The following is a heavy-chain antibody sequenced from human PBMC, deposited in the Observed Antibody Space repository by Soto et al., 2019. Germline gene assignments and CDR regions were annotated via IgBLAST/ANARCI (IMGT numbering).Heavy chain of an antibody. V-gene: IGHV4-39*01. D-gene: IGHD2-8*01. CDR2: VYSTGST. J-gene: IGHJ4*02. CDR3: ARSHYTYGLLIDY. Sequence: TLETMSLTCSVSGDSITTIGYYWGWIRQPPGKGLQWIGNVYSTGSTFSHPSLTSRVFISVDTSKNKFSLRLTSVTAADTAVYYCARSHYTYGLLIDYWGPGIMVTVSS. CDR1: GDSITTIGYY.